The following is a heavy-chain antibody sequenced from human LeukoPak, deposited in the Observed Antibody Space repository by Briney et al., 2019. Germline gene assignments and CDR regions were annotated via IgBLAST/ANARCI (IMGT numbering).Heavy chain of an antibody. CDR3: ARGSTIYGSDY. V-gene: IGHV4-39*07. CDR1: GGSISTSTYY. Sequence: PSETLSLTCSVSGGSISTSTYYWSWIRQPPGKGLEWIGEINHSGSTNYNPSLKSRVTISVDTSKNQFSLKLSSVTAADTAVYYCARGSTIYGSDYWGQGTLVTVSS. J-gene: IGHJ4*02. CDR2: INHSGST. D-gene: IGHD5/OR15-5a*01.